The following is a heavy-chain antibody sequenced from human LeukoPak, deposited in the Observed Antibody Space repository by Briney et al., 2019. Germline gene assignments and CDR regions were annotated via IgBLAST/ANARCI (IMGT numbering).Heavy chain of an antibody. Sequence: ASVKVSCKTSGYTFTDYYIHWVRQAPGQGLEWMGWINPSSGGTNYAQKFQGRVTMTGDTSISTAYMELSRLRSDDTAVYYCAGGIGRYSSSFFDYWGQGTLVTVSS. CDR2: INPSSGGT. J-gene: IGHJ4*02. V-gene: IGHV1-2*02. D-gene: IGHD1-26*01. CDR3: AGGIGRYSSSFFDY. CDR1: GYTFTDYY.